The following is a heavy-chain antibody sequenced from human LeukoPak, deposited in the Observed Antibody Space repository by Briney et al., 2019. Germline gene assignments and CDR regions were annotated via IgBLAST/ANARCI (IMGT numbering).Heavy chain of an antibody. CDR1: GFTFTNYA. D-gene: IGHD6-19*01. J-gene: IGHJ4*02. Sequence: PGGSLRLSCAASGFTFTNYAMSWVRQAPGKGLKWVSAISGSGTSTYYADSVKGRFTISRDNSENTLYLQMSSLTDEDTAVYYCAKVAVAVAAYFDYWGQGTLVTVSS. CDR2: ISGSGTST. CDR3: AKVAVAVAAYFDY. V-gene: IGHV3-23*01.